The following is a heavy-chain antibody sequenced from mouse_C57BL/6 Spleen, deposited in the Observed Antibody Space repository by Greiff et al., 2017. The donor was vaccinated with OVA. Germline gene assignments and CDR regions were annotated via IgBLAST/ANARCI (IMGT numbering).Heavy chain of an antibody. D-gene: IGHD2-5*01. CDR1: GYTFTSYW. Sequence: QVAMRQAVAELVNPTSSVKMSCKASGYTFTSYWITWVKQRPGQGLEWIGDIYPGSGSTNYNEKFKSKATLTVDTSSSTAYMQLSSLTSEDSAVYYCARRAYYSNAMDYWGQGTSVTVSS. J-gene: IGHJ4*01. CDR2: IYPGSGST. V-gene: IGHV1-55*01. CDR3: ARRAYYSNAMDY.